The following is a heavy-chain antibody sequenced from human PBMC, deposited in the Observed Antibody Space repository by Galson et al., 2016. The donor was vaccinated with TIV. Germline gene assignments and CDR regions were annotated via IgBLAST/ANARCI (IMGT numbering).Heavy chain of an antibody. D-gene: IGHD6-19*01. CDR1: GFTFRAYS. CDR3: ARLYYSSGWNFDY. Sequence: SLRLSCAASGFTFRAYSTNWVRQAPGKGLEWVASITGVSSYTYYAASVKGRFSISRENADNSLFLQMNSLRAEDTAVYYCARLYYSSGWNFDYWGQGTLVTVSS. J-gene: IGHJ4*02. CDR2: ITGVSSYT. V-gene: IGHV3-21*01.